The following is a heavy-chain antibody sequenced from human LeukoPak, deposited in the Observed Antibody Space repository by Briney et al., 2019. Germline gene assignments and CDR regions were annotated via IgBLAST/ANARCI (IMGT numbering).Heavy chain of an antibody. V-gene: IGHV3-30*18. CDR2: ISYDGSKK. CDR1: GFTFSNYG. CDR3: SKRVLRYFEN. Sequence: GGSLRLSCAASGFTFSNYGMPWVRQAPGKGLEWVAVISYDGSKKEYAESVKGRFTVSRDNSKNTLYLQMNSLTTDDTAVYYCSKRVLRYFENWGQGTPVTVSS. D-gene: IGHD3-9*01. J-gene: IGHJ4*02.